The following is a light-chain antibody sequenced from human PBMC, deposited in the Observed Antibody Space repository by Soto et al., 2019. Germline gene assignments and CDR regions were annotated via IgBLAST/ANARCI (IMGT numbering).Light chain of an antibody. CDR1: SSDVGRWNY. V-gene: IGLV2-14*01. CDR3: SSFTSSSTLDV. CDR2: EVS. Sequence: QSALTQPASVAGSPGQSITITCTGTSSDVGRWNYVSWYQQHPGKAPKLMIYEVSNRPSGVSSRFSGSKSGYTASLTISGLQAEDEADYYCSSFTSSSTLDVSGNGTKVTVL. J-gene: IGLJ1*01.